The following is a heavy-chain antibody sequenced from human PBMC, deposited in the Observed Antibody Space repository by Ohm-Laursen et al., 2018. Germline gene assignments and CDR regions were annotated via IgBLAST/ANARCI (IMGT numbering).Heavy chain of an antibody. J-gene: IGHJ6*02. Sequence: GASVKVSCKASGYTFTSYDINWVRQATGQGLEWMGWMNPNSGNTGYAQKFQGRVTMTRDTSISTAYMELSRLRSDDTAVYYCARVGGSGSLYYYYGMDVWGQGTTVTVSS. CDR3: ARVGGSGSLYYYYGMDV. V-gene: IGHV1-8*01. D-gene: IGHD3-10*01. CDR2: MNPNSGNT. CDR1: GYTFTSYD.